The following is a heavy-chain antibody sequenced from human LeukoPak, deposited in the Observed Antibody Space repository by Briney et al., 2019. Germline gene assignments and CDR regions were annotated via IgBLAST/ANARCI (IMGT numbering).Heavy chain of an antibody. D-gene: IGHD6-13*01. Sequence: PSETLSLTCTVSDEVITSNNWWSWVRQSPGKGLEWIGEIFHSGTTRYKASLESRVTMLLDKSKNQFSLRLNSVTAADTAVYYCASELLGGYSRTDYWGQGTLVTVSS. V-gene: IGHV4-4*02. CDR1: DEVITSNNW. J-gene: IGHJ4*02. CDR3: ASELLGGYSRTDY. CDR2: IFHSGTT.